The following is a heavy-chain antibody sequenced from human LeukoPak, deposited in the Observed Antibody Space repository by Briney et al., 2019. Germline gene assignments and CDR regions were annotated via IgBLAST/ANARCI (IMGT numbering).Heavy chain of an antibody. CDR3: ARVLLWFGELIDY. V-gene: IGHV4-34*01. J-gene: IGHJ4*02. Sequence: KPSETLSLTCAVYGGSFSGHYWSWIRQPPGKGLEWIGEINHSGSTNYNPSLKSRVTISVDTSKNQFSLKLSSVTAADTAVYYCARVLLWFGELIDYWGQGTLVTVSS. CDR1: GGSFSGHY. D-gene: IGHD3-10*01. CDR2: INHSGST.